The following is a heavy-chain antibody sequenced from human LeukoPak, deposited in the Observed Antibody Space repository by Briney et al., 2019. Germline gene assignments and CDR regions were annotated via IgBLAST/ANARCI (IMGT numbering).Heavy chain of an antibody. V-gene: IGHV3-7*01. J-gene: IGHJ4*02. CDR2: IKQDGSEK. CDR1: GFTFSSYW. D-gene: IGHD3-22*01. Sequence: PGGSLRLSCAASGFTFSSYWMSWVRQAPGKGLEWVANIKQDGSEKYYVDSAKGRFTISRDNAKNSLYLQMNSLRAEDTAVYYCARDYYDSSGYYYYFDYWGQGTLVTVSS. CDR3: ARDYYDSSGYYYYFDY.